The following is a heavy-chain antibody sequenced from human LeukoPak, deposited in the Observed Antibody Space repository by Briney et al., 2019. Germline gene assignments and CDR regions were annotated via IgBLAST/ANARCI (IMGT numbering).Heavy chain of an antibody. D-gene: IGHD3-3*01. V-gene: IGHV3-30*02. CDR1: GFNFSIYG. CDR3: VKDQGECPGSRCYLRFLEY. J-gene: IGHJ4*02. CDR2: VRYDQSAT. Sequence: HPGGSLRLSCAASGFNFSIYGMHWVRQAPGKGLEWVTFVRYDQSATVYADSVQGRFAISRDNSKNTVYLQMNSLRVEDTALYFCVKDQGECPGSRCYLRFLEYWGQGTLVIVSS.